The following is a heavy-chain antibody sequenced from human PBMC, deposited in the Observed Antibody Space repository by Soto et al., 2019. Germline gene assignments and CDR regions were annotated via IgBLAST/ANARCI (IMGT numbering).Heavy chain of an antibody. CDR3: AGAGYGGYGFCIY. J-gene: IGHJ4*02. V-gene: IGHV3-53*01. CDR1: GFTVSSNY. CDR2: IYRDGST. D-gene: IGHD5-12*01. Sequence: EVQLVESGGGLIQPGGSLSLSCAASGFTVSSNYMSWVRQAPGKGLEWVSIIYRDGSTSYADSVKGRFTISRDNSKNTLYLQMNNLRVEDPAVDYWAGAGYGGYGFCIYRGQGTLVTVSS.